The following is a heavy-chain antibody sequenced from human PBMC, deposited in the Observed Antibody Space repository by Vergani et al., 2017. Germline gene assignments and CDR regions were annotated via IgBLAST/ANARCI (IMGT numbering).Heavy chain of an antibody. J-gene: IGHJ4*02. CDR2: INHSGST. Sequence: QVQLQQWGAGLLKPSETLSLTCAVYGGSFSGYYWSWIRQPPGKGLEWIGEINHSGSTNYNPSLKSRVTISVDTSKNQFSLKLSSVTAEDTAVYYCARTSVAGTSYWGQGTLVTVSS. D-gene: IGHD6-19*01. CDR1: GGSFSGYY. CDR3: ARTSVAGTSY. V-gene: IGHV4-34*01.